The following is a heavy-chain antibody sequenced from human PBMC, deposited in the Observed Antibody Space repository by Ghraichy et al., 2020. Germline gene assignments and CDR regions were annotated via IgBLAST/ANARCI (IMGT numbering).Heavy chain of an antibody. Sequence: GESLNISCAASGFTFSGSAMHWVRQASGKGLEWVGRIRSKPNSYATAYAASVKGRFTISRDDSKNTAYLQMNSLKTEDTAMYYCTRLDDYNSSSSFDYWGQGTLVTVSS. CDR1: GFTFSGSA. V-gene: IGHV3-73*01. J-gene: IGHJ4*02. D-gene: IGHD6-6*01. CDR2: IRSKPNSYAT. CDR3: TRLDDYNSSSSFDY.